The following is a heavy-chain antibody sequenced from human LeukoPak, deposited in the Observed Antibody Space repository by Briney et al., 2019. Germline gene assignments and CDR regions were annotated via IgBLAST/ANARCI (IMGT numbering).Heavy chain of an antibody. J-gene: IGHJ4*02. CDR3: ARHSAAGSGYYTGAYFDY. CDR2: IYTSGST. V-gene: IGHV4-61*08. CDR1: GGSISSGGYS. D-gene: IGHD3-3*01. Sequence: PSETLSLTCAVSGGSISSGGYSWSWVRQPPGKGLEWIGYIYTSGSTNYNPSLKSRVTISVDTSKNQFSLKLSSVTAADTAVYYCARHSAAGSGYYTGAYFDYWGQGTLVTVSS.